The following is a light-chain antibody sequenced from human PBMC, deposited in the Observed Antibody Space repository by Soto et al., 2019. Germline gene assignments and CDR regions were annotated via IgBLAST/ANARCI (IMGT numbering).Light chain of an antibody. CDR1: QSVSSN. CDR3: QQYNNWPRT. J-gene: IGKJ1*01. CDR2: GAS. V-gene: IGKV3-15*01. Sequence: EIVMTQSPATLSVSPGERATLSCRASQSVSSNLSWYQQKPGQAPSLLIYGASTRATDIPARFSGSGSGTDFTLTISSLQSENFAVYYCQQYNNWPRTFGQGTKVEIK.